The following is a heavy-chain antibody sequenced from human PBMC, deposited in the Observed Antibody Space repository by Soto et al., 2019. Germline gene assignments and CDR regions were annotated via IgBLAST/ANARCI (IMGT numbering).Heavy chain of an antibody. CDR2: ISGSGGST. CDR3: AKAIAEAGMGYYYYGMDV. J-gene: IGHJ6*02. D-gene: IGHD6-19*01. CDR1: GFTFSSYA. V-gene: IGHV3-23*01. Sequence: EVQLLESGGGLVQVGGSLRLSCAASGFTFSSYAMSWVRQAPGKGLEWVSSISGSGGSTYYADSVKGRFTISRDISKNTLHLQMNSLRVEDTAVYYCAKAIAEAGMGYYYYGMDVWGQGTTVIVSS.